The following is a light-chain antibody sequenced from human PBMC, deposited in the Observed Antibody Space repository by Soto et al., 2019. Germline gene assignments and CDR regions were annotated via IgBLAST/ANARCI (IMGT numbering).Light chain of an antibody. V-gene: IGKV3-11*01. CDR2: GAS. Sequence: EIVLTQGTGTLSLSPVERDIVCCSAIQSVSSNYLSWYQQKPGQAPRLLIYGASTRATGIPARFSGSGSGTEFTLTISSLEPEDFAVYYCQQRGSWPQLTFGGGTEVDIK. J-gene: IGKJ4*01. CDR3: QQRGSWPQLT. CDR1: QSVSSNY.